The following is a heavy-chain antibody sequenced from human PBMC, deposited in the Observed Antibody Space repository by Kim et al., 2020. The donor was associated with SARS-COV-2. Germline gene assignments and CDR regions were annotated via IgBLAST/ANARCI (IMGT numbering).Heavy chain of an antibody. CDR2: ISYDGSNK. D-gene: IGHD2-2*01. V-gene: IGHV3-30*03. J-gene: IGHJ6*02. CDR3: ASGYCSSTSCYGSSVRYYGMDV. Sequence: GGSLRLSCAASGFTFSSYGMHWVRQAPGKGLEWVAVISYDGSNKYYADSVKGRFTISRDNSKNTLYLQMNSLRAEDTAVYYCASGYCSSTSCYGSSVRYYGMDVWGQGTTVTVSS. CDR1: GFTFSSYG.